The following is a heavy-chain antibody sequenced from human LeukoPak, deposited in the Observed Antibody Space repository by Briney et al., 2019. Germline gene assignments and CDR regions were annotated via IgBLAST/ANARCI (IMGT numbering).Heavy chain of an antibody. J-gene: IGHJ4*02. CDR2: ISSSSSTI. CDR1: GFTFSSYS. D-gene: IGHD2-2*01. CDR3: ARGFQLTYFDY. Sequence: GGSLRLSCAASGFTFSSYSMNWVRQAPGKGLEWVSYISSSSSTIYYADSVKGRFTISRDNAKNSLYLQMNSLRAEDTAVYYCARGFQLTYFDYWGQGTLVTVSS. V-gene: IGHV3-48*04.